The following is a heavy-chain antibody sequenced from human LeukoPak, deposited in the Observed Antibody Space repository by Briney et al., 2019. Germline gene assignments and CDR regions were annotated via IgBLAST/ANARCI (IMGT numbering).Heavy chain of an antibody. CDR2: VNPSGGST. CDR1: GYTFTSYY. V-gene: IGHV1-46*01. Sequence: ASVKVSCKASGYTFTSYYMHWVRQAPGQGLEWMGIVNPSGGSTSYAQKFQGRVTMNRDMSTSTVYMELSSLRSEDTAVYYCERDRSEWLPDDYWGQGTLVTVSS. CDR3: ERDRSEWLPDDY. J-gene: IGHJ4*02. D-gene: IGHD3-3*01.